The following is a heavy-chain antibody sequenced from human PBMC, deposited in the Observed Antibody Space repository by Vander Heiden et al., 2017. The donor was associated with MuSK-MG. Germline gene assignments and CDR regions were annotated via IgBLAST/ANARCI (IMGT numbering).Heavy chain of an antibody. D-gene: IGHD6-19*01. Sequence: QVQLQQWGAGLLKPSETLSLTGAVYGGSFSGYYWSWIRQPPGKGLEWIGEINHSGSTNYNPSLKSRVTISVETSKNQFSLKLSSVTAADTAVYYCARGGSSGWYRNYFDYWGQGTLVTVSS. CDR3: ARGGSSGWYRNYFDY. V-gene: IGHV4-34*01. CDR2: INHSGST. CDR1: GGSFSGYY. J-gene: IGHJ4*02.